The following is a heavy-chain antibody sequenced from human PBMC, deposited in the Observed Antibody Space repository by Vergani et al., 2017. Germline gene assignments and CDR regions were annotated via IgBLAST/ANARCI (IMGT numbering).Heavy chain of an antibody. J-gene: IGHJ4*02. CDR1: GYTFSNYY. Sequence: QVQVVQSGAEVKKSGASVKVSCKTSGYTFSNYYMPWVRQGHGQGLEWMGIINPSGGHTNYAQKFQGRVTMTRDMSTSTVYMELSSLRSEDTAIYYCARVYYCILTGYRYWGQGTLVTVSA. V-gene: IGHV1-46*03. CDR3: ARVYYCILTGYRY. CDR2: INPSGGHT. D-gene: IGHD3-9*01.